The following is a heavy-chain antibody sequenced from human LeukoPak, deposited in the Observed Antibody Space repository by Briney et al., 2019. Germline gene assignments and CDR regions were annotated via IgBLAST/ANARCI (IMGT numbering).Heavy chain of an antibody. CDR3: ARDSVAGTAEY. V-gene: IGHV1-2*02. D-gene: IGHD6-19*01. CDR2: INPNSGDT. CDR1: GYTFTGYY. Sequence: ASVKVSCRASGYTFTGYYIHWVRQAPGQGLEWMGWINPNSGDTHYAQKFQGRVTMTRDTSISTAYMELSRLRSDDTAVYCCARDSVAGTAEYWGQGTLVTVSS. J-gene: IGHJ4*02.